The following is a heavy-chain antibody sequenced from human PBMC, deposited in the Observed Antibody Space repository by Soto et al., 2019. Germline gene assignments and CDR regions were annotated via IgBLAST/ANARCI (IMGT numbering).Heavy chain of an antibody. CDR1: GYIFTGYY. CDR3: ARDQQQLDYLTY. V-gene: IGHV1-2*02. J-gene: IGHJ4*02. CDR2: INPNSGVT. D-gene: IGHD6-13*01. Sequence: GASVKVSCKASGYIFTGYYMHWVRQTPGQGLEWMGWINPNSGVTKYAQKFQGRVIMARDTPMNTAYMELSGLRSDDTAVYYCARDQQQLDYLTYWGQGTLVTVSS.